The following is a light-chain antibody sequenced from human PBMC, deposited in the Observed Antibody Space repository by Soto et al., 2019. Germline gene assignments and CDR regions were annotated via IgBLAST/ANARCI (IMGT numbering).Light chain of an antibody. J-gene: IGKJ1*01. CDR2: AAS. Sequence: IQLTQSPSSRSASVGDRVTITCRASQGINTILAWYQQKPGKAPKLLIYAASTLQSGVLSRFSGSGSASDFALTISSLQPEDFATYNCQQFKDYVGTFGQGTKVEIK. CDR3: QQFKDYVGT. CDR1: QGINTI. V-gene: IGKV1-9*01.